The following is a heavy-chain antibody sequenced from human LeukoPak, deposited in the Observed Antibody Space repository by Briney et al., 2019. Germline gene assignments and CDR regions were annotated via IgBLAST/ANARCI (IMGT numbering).Heavy chain of an antibody. J-gene: IGHJ4*02. CDR1: EFTFSGYW. CDR3: ARAQWRRPDY. CDR2: IKQDGSET. Sequence: PGGSLRLSCAASEFTFSGYWMSWFRQAPGKGLEWVATIKQDGSETDYVDSVKGRFTISRDNAKNSLYLQMNSLGIEDTAVYYCARAQWRRPDYWGQGTLVTVSS. D-gene: IGHD5-12*01. V-gene: IGHV3-7*02.